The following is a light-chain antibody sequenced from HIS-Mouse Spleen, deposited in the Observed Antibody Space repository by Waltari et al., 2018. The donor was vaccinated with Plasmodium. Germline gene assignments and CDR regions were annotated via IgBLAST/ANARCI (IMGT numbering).Light chain of an antibody. J-gene: IGLJ2*01. V-gene: IGLV2-8*01. CDR3: SSYAGSNNLV. CDR1: SSDVGGYNY. Sequence: QSALTQPPSASGSPGQSVTISCTGTSSDVGGYNYVSWYQQHPGKAPKLMLYEVSKRPSGVPYRFSGSKSGNPASRTVSGLQAEDEAEYYCSSYAGSNNLVFGGGTKLTVL. CDR2: EVS.